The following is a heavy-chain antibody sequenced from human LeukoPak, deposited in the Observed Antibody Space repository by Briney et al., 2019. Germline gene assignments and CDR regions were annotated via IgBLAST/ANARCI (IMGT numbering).Heavy chain of an antibody. V-gene: IGHV3-23*01. CDR3: AKSRSGGGSCYNY. D-gene: IGHD2-15*01. J-gene: IGHJ4*02. Sequence: GGSLRLSCAASGFTFGSYWMHWVRQAPGKGLEWVSTISGSDDSTFYADSVRGRFTISRDNSKNTLYLQMNSLRAEDTAVYYCAKSRSGGGSCYNYWGQGTLVTVSS. CDR2: ISGSDDST. CDR1: GFTFGSYW.